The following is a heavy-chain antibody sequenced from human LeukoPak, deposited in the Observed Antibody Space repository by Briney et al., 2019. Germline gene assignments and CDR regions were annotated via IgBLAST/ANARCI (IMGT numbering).Heavy chain of an antibody. D-gene: IGHD2-21*02. J-gene: IGHJ4*02. V-gene: IGHV3-21*01. Sequence: GGSLRLSCAASGFTFSSYAMSWVRQAPGKGLEWVSSISSSSSYIYYADSVKGRFTISRDNAKNSLYLQMNSLRAEDTAVYYCARDPCGGDCYSSSDYWGQGTLVTVSS. CDR3: ARDPCGGDCYSSSDY. CDR1: GFTFSSYA. CDR2: ISSSSSYI.